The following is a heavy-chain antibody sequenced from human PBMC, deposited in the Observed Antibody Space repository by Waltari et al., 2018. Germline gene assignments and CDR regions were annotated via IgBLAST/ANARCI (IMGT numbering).Heavy chain of an antibody. CDR2: VNPLSEST. J-gene: IGHJ5*02. CDR1: GSTFTNDD. D-gene: IGHD3-16*01. CDR3: ATARVERRRGSWFDP. Sequence: QVQLVQSGAEVKEPGASVRVSCKSYGSTFTNDDINWVRQANGQGLEWMGGVNPLSESTGYAQKFQGRVIMTRDTSLTTAYMELSSLRFDDTAIYYCATARVERRRGSWFDPWGQGTLVTVSS. V-gene: IGHV1-8*01.